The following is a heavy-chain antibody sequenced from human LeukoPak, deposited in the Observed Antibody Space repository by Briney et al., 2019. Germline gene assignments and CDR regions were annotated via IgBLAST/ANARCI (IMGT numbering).Heavy chain of an antibody. J-gene: IGHJ4*02. CDR2: INPNSGGT. D-gene: IGHD6-19*01. Sequence: ASVKVSCKASGYTFTGYYMHWVRQAPGQGLEWMGWINPNSGGTNYAQKFQGRVTMTRDTSISTAYMELSRLRSDDTAVYYCARDHWGAVAGFDYWGQATLVTVSP. V-gene: IGHV1-2*02. CDR1: GYTFTGYY. CDR3: ARDHWGAVAGFDY.